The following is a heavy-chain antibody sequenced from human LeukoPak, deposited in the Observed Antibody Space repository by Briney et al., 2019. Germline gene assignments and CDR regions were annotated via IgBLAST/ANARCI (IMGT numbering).Heavy chain of an antibody. CDR3: ARELNYDSSGYYFDY. Sequence: ASLKVSCKASGYTFTVYFMHWVRQAPGQGLEWMGWINPNSGGTNYAQKFQGRVTMTRDTSISTAYMELSRLRSDDTAVYYCARELNYDSSGYYFDYWGQGTLVTVSS. CDR1: GYTFTVYF. CDR2: INPNSGGT. J-gene: IGHJ4*02. V-gene: IGHV1-2*02. D-gene: IGHD3-22*01.